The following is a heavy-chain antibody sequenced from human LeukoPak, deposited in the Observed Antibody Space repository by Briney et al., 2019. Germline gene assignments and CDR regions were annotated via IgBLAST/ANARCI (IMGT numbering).Heavy chain of an antibody. J-gene: IGHJ6*02. CDR2: ISSSSSYI. V-gene: IGHV3-21*05. CDR3: ARVISSSSWYGGDYYYYGMDV. D-gene: IGHD6-13*01. CDR1: GFTFSSYS. Sequence: GGSLRLSCAASGFTFSSYSMNWVRQAPGKGLEWVSYISSSSSYIYYADSVKGRFTISRDNSKNTLYLQMNSLRAEDTAVYYCARVISSSSWYGGDYYYYGMDVWGQGTTVTVSS.